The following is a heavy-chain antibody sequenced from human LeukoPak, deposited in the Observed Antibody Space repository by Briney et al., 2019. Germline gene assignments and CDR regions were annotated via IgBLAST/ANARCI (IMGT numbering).Heavy chain of an antibody. CDR2: ISSSSSYI. CDR3: ARGRIAAAGTVFDY. V-gene: IGHV3-21*01. D-gene: IGHD6-13*01. Sequence: GSLRLSCAASGFTFSSYSMNWVRQAPGKGLEWVSSISSSSSYIYYADSVKGRFTISRDNAKNSLYLQMNSLRAEDTAVYYCARGRIAAAGTVFDYWGQGTLVTVSS. CDR1: GFTFSSYS. J-gene: IGHJ4*02.